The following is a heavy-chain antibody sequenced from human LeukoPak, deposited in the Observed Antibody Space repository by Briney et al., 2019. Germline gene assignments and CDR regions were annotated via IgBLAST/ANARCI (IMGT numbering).Heavy chain of an antibody. V-gene: IGHV4-4*07. CDR1: GGSISIYY. J-gene: IGHJ4*02. CDR2: IYTNENT. D-gene: IGHD6-19*01. CDR3: ARSSDSSGYYGGGIIDY. Sequence: SETLSLTCTVSGGSISIYYWNWIRQPAGKGLEWIGRIYTNENTFFNPSLKSRVTMSVDTFKNQFSLQLTSVTAADAAVYCCARSSDSSGYYGGGIIDYWGQGTLVTVSS.